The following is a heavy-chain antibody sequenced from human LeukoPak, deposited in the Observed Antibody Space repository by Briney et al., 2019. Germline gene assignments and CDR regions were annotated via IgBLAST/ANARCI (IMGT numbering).Heavy chain of an antibody. Sequence: SETLSLTCTVSGRSFSSGSYYWSWIRQPAGKGLEWIGRIYTSGTTNYNPSLKGRVTISVDTSMNQLSLKLSSVTAAYTAVYFCAGGSTSAYYYYMDVWGKGTTVTVSS. CDR3: AGGSTSAYYYYMDV. CDR1: GRSFSSGSYY. D-gene: IGHD2-2*01. CDR2: IYTSGTT. V-gene: IGHV4-61*02. J-gene: IGHJ6*03.